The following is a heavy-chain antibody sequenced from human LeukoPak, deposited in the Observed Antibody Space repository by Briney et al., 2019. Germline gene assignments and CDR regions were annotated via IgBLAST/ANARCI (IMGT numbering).Heavy chain of an antibody. J-gene: IGHJ5*02. CDR3: ARDKYLNHTVVVVAATLWFDP. D-gene: IGHD2-15*01. Sequence: SVKVSCKASGGTFSSYAISWVRQAPGQGLEWMGRIIPILGIANYAQKFQGRVTITADKSTSTAYMELSSLRSEDTAVYYCARDKYLNHTVVVVAATLWFDPWGQGTLVTVSS. V-gene: IGHV1-69*04. CDR2: IIPILGIA. CDR1: GGTFSSYA.